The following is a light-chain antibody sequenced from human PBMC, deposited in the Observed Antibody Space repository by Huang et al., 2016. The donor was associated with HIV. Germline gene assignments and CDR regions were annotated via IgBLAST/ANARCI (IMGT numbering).Light chain of an antibody. CDR1: ETVTSGY. CDR3: RQYGGSPRT. CDR2: GSS. J-gene: IGKJ2*01. V-gene: IGKV3-20*01. Sequence: EIVLTQSPGTLSLSPGERATLSCRASETVTSGYLAWYQQKPGQAPRLLIFGSSTRATGIPDRFTGSGSGTDFTLTITRLEREDFAMYYCRQYGGSPRTFGQGTKLELK.